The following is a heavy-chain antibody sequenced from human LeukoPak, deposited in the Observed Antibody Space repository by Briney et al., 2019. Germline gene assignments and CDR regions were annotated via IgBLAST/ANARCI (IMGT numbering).Heavy chain of an antibody. CDR1: GYTFTGYY. Sequence: ASVTVSCMASGYTFTGYYMHWLRQAPGQGLEWMGWINPNSGGTNYAQKLQGRVTMTRDTSISTAYMELSRLRSDDTAVYYCARDCRYYGSGSYFVPHYYYYMDVWGKGTTVTISS. CDR3: ARDCRYYGSGSYFVPHYYYYMDV. J-gene: IGHJ6*03. D-gene: IGHD3-10*01. CDR2: INPNSGGT. V-gene: IGHV1-2*02.